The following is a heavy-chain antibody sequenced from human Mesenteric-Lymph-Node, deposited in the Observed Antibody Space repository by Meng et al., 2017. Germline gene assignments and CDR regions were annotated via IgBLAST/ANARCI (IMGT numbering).Heavy chain of an antibody. D-gene: IGHD6-19*01. CDR1: GGSISSYY. CDR2: IYYSGST. CDR3: ARALEYSSGWYVPEYFDY. J-gene: IGHJ4*02. Sequence: ESLKISCTVSGGSISSYYWSWIRQPPGKGLEWIGYIYYSGSTNYNPSLKSRVTISVDTSKNQFSLKLSSVTAADTAVYYCARALEYSSGWYVPEYFDYWGQGTLVTVSS. V-gene: IGHV4-59*01.